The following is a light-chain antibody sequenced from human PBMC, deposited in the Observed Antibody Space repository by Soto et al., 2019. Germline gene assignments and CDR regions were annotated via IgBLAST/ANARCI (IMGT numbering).Light chain of an antibody. J-gene: IGLJ1*01. Sequence: QSALTQSPSASGSPGQSVTISCTGTSSDIGGYNSVSWYQQHPGKAPKVMIYDVSKRPSGVPDRSSGSKSGNTASLTVSALQAEDEADYYCSSYTDRNNLVFGTGTKLTVL. V-gene: IGLV2-8*01. CDR1: SSDIGGYNS. CDR3: SSYTDRNNLV. CDR2: DVS.